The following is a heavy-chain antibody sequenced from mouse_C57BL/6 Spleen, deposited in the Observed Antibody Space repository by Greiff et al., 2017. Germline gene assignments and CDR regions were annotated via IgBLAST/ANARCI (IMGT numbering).Heavy chain of an antibody. V-gene: IGHV1-18*01. CDR1: GYTFTDYN. CDR3: ARSRVYDGYYEAMDY. Sequence: VQLQQSGPELVKPGASVKIPCKASGYTFTDYNMDWVKQSHGKSLEWIGDINPNNGGTIYNQKFKGKATLTVDKSSSTAYMELRSLTSEDAAVYDCARSRVYDGYYEAMDYWGQGTSVTVSS. CDR2: INPNNGGT. J-gene: IGHJ4*01. D-gene: IGHD2-3*01.